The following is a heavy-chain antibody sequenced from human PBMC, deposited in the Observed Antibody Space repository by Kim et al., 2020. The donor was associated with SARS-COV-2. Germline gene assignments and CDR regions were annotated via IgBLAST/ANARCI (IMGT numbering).Heavy chain of an antibody. CDR2: ISYDGSSK. CDR1: GFSFIDYG. Sequence: GGSLRLSCAASGFSFIDYGMHWVRQAPGKGLEWVAVISYDGSSKDYADTVKGRFTISRDNSKNMVYLQMNSLRVEDTAVYYCAKVDDDWGQGTLVTVSS. J-gene: IGHJ4*02. CDR3: AKVDDD. V-gene: IGHV3-30*18.